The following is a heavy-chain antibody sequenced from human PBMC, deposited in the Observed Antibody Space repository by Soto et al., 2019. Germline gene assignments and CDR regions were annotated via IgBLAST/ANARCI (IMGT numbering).Heavy chain of an antibody. CDR3: ARVLLTYYYDSSGYDDY. CDR1: GYTFTSYG. J-gene: IGHJ4*02. Sequence: QVQLVQSGAEVKKPGASVKVSCKASGYTFTSYGISWVRQAPGQGLEWMGWISAYNGNTNYAQKLQGRVTMTTDTSTSIAYMELRSLRSDDTAVYYCARVLLTYYYDSSGYDDYWGQGTLVTVSS. V-gene: IGHV1-18*01. CDR2: ISAYNGNT. D-gene: IGHD3-22*01.